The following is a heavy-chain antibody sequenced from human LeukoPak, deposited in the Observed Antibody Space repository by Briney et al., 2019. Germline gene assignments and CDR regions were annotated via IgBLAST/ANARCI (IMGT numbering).Heavy chain of an antibody. Sequence: GRSLRLSCAASGFTFDDYAMHWVRQAPGKGLEWVSAISGSGGSTYYADSVKGRFTISRDNSKNTLYLQMNSLRAEDTAVYYCAKDPRWLEWLLPQDVWGKGTTVTVSS. J-gene: IGHJ6*04. CDR2: ISGSGGST. CDR3: AKDPRWLEWLLPQDV. V-gene: IGHV3-23*01. D-gene: IGHD3-3*01. CDR1: GFTFDDYA.